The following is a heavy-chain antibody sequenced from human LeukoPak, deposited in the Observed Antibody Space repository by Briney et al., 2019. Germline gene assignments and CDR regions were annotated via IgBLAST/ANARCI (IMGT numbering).Heavy chain of an antibody. V-gene: IGHV3-30*04. D-gene: IGHD2-15*01. CDR2: ISYDGSNK. J-gene: IGHJ6*03. Sequence: GGSLRLSCAASGFTFSSYAMHWVRQAPGKGLEWVAVISYDGSNKYYADSVKGRFTISRDNSKNTLYLQMNSLRAEDTAVYYCARPKISGVAANYMDVWGKGTTVTVSS. CDR1: GFTFSSYA. CDR3: ARPKISGVAANYMDV.